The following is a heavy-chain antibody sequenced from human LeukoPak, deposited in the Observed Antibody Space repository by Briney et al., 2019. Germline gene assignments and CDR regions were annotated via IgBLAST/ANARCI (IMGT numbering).Heavy chain of an antibody. CDR3: ARDQMTTVTTFDY. J-gene: IGHJ4*02. CDR2: ISSSGSTI. CDR1: GFTFSSYG. V-gene: IGHV3-48*04. D-gene: IGHD4-17*01. Sequence: GGSLRLSCAASGFTFSSYGMHWVRQAPGKGLEWVSYISSSGSTIYYADSVKGRFTISRDNAKNSLYLQMNSLRAEDTAVYHCARDQMTTVTTFDYWGQGTLVTVSS.